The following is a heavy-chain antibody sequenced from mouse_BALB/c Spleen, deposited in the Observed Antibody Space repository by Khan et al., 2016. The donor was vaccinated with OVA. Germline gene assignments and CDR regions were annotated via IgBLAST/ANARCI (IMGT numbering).Heavy chain of an antibody. CDR2: INSDGYYT. J-gene: IGHJ3*01. CDR1: GFTFSAYS. D-gene: IGHD4-1*01. CDR3: ASHLTGSFAY. Sequence: EVQLVESGGDLMKPGGSLKLSCAASGFTFSAYSMSWVRQTPDKRLEWVATINSDGYYTYYPDSVQGRFTISRNNAKNTLSLQMSRRRSEDTAIYYCASHLTGSFAYWGQGTLVTVSA. V-gene: IGHV5-6*01.